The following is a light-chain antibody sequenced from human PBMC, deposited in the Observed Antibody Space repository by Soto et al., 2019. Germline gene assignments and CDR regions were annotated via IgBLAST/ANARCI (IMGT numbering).Light chain of an antibody. CDR1: NIGIKS. J-gene: IGLJ1*01. CDR3: QVWDSSSDHYV. CDR2: DDS. Sequence: SYELTQPPSVSVAPGQTARITCGGNNIGIKSVHWYQQKPGQAPVLVVYDDSDRPAGIPERFSGSNSGNTATLTISRVEAGDEADYYCQVWDSSSDHYVFGTGTKLPVL. V-gene: IGLV3-21*02.